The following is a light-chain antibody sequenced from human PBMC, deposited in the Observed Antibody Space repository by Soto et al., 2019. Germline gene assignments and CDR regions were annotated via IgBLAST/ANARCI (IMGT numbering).Light chain of an antibody. Sequence: QSVRTQPPSVSGAPGQRVTISCTGSSSNIGSTYDVQWYQQLPGTAPKLLIHGNTDRPSGVPDRFSGSKSGTSASLSITGLQADNDADYYSPSYDDSLSVHYVFVTVTNLTVL. V-gene: IGLV1-40*01. J-gene: IGLJ1*01. CDR2: GNT. CDR3: PSYDDSLSVHYV. CDR1: SSNIGSTYD.